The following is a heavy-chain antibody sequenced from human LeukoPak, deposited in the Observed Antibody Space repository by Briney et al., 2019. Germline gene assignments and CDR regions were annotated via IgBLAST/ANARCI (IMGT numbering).Heavy chain of an antibody. CDR3: AKGQGGPTTCRFDY. J-gene: IGHJ4*02. Sequence: GGSLRLSCAASGFTFSIYDMRCVPDAPGKGLEWVSLMSGSGGATYYADSVKGRFTISRDNSNNTLYLQMNSLRAEDTALYYCAKGQGGPTTCRFDYKGQGPQVTVSA. D-gene: IGHD1-26*01. CDR2: MSGSGGAT. CDR1: GFTFSIYD. V-gene: IGHV3-23*01.